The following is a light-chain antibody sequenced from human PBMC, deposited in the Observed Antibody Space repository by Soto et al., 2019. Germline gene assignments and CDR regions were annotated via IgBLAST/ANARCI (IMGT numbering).Light chain of an antibody. CDR1: QGIASF. CDR2: AAS. Sequence: DIQLTQSPSFLSASVGDRVTITCRASQGIASFLAWYQQKPGEAPRLLIYAASTLQSGVPSRFSGSRSGPEYTLSISSLQPEDLAIYYCQQLNSYPYTFAQGTKLEIK. J-gene: IGKJ2*01. V-gene: IGKV1-9*01. CDR3: QQLNSYPYT.